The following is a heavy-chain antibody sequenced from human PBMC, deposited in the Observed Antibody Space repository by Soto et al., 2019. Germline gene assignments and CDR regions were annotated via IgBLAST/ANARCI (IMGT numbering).Heavy chain of an antibody. Sequence: QVPLVQSGAEVKKPGASVKVSCKASGYTFTSYAIHWVRQAPGQRLEWMGWINAGNGNTKYSQKFQGRVTITRDTSASTSYMELSSLRSEDTAVYYCASTRDIAVVQGYWGQGTLVTVSS. D-gene: IGHD6-19*01. CDR2: INAGNGNT. J-gene: IGHJ4*02. V-gene: IGHV1-3*01. CDR1: GYTFTSYA. CDR3: ASTRDIAVVQGY.